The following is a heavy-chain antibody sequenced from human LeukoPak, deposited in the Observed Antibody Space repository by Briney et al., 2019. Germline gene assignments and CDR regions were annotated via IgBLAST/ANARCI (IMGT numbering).Heavy chain of an antibody. J-gene: IGHJ5*02. D-gene: IGHD3-10*01. CDR3: ARDSGSGSPNKWFDP. CDR1: GFTFSSYG. Sequence: QPGGSLRLSCAASGFTFSSYGMHWVRQAPGKGLEWVAVIWYDGSNKYYADSVKGRFTISRDNAKNTLYLQLNSLKPEDTAVYYCARDSGSGSPNKWFDPWGQGTLVTVSS. V-gene: IGHV3-33*08. CDR2: IWYDGSNK.